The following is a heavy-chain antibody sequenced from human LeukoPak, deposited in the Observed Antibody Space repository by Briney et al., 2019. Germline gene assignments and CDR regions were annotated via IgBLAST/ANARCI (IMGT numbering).Heavy chain of an antibody. CDR2: IGAYNGYT. D-gene: IGHD3-22*01. J-gene: IGHJ4*02. V-gene: IGHV1-18*01. CDR3: ARDSSGYYYGY. CDR1: GYTFTTYG. Sequence: ASVKVSXKASGYTFTTYGIIWVRQAPGQGLEWMGWIGAYNGYTNYAQNFQGRVTMTTDTSTSTAYMELRSLRSDDTAVSYCARDSSGYYYGYWGQGTLVTVSS.